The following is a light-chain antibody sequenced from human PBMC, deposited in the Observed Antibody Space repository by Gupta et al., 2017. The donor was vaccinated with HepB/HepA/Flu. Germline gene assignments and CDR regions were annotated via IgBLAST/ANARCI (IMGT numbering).Light chain of an antibody. Sequence: QSALTQPASVSASPGQSITISCTGTSSDVGSYNRVSWYQQPPGTAPKLMSSDVTNRPSGVPDRFSGSKSGNTASLTISGLQAEDEADYYCSSYTTSNTWVFGGGTKLTVL. CDR2: DVT. V-gene: IGLV2-18*02. CDR3: SSYTTSNTWV. J-gene: IGLJ3*02. CDR1: SSDVGSYNR.